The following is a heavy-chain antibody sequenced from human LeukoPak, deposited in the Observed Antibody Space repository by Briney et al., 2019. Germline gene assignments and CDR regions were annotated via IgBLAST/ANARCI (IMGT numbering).Heavy chain of an antibody. D-gene: IGHD5-12*01. CDR2: ISSSSSYI. Sequence: GGSLRLSCAASGFTFSSYSMNWVRQAPGKGLEWVSSISSSSSYIYYADSVKGRFTISRDNAKNSLYPQMNSLRAEDTAVYYCARGRDLATIYDYWGQGTLVTVSS. J-gene: IGHJ4*02. V-gene: IGHV3-21*01. CDR3: ARGRDLATIYDY. CDR1: GFTFSSYS.